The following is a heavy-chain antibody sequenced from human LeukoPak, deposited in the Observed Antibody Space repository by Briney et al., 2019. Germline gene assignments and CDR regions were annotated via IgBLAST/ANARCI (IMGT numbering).Heavy chain of an antibody. CDR3: ARENRLGYCSSTSCLPFDY. V-gene: IGHV4-34*01. D-gene: IGHD2-2*01. CDR2: INHSGST. J-gene: IGHJ4*02. Sequence: SETLSLTCIVSGGSVSSYHWSWVRQPPGKGLEWIGEINHSGSTNYNPSLKSRVTISVDTSKNQFSLKLSSVTAADTAVYYCARENRLGYCSSTSCLPFDYWGQGTLVTVSS. CDR1: GGSVSSYH.